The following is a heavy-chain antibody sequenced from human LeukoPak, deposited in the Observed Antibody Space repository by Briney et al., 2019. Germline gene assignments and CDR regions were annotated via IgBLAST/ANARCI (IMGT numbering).Heavy chain of an antibody. CDR1: GYTFTSYY. D-gene: IGHD3-3*01. CDR3: AREGFPPKISDFWSGLGPYYYYGMDV. J-gene: IGHJ6*02. Sequence: ASVKVSCKASGYTFTSYYMHWVRQAPGQGLEWMGLINPSGGSTSYTQKFQGRVTMTRDTSTSTVYMELSSLRSEDTAVYYCAREGFPPKISDFWSGLGPYYYYGMDVWGQGTTVTVPS. CDR2: INPSGGST. V-gene: IGHV1-46*01.